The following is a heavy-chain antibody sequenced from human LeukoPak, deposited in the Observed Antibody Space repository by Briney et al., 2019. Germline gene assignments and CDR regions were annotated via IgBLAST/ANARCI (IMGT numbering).Heavy chain of an antibody. Sequence: ASVKVSCKASGYTFTSYDINWVRQATGQGLEWMGWMNPNSGNTGCAQKFQGRVTMTRNTSISTAYMELSSLRSEDTAVYYCARGPRAALQPINWFDPWGQGTLVTVSS. V-gene: IGHV1-8*01. CDR2: MNPNSGNT. CDR1: GYTFTSYD. CDR3: ARGPRAALQPINWFDP. D-gene: IGHD2-2*02. J-gene: IGHJ5*02.